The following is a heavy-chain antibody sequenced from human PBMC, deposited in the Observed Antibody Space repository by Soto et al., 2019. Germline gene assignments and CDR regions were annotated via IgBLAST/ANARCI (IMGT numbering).Heavy chain of an antibody. J-gene: IGHJ5*02. D-gene: IGHD6-6*01. CDR1: GYTFTGYY. CDR3: ARTLTAARRGEWLDP. CDR2: INPNSGGT. V-gene: IGHV1-2*02. Sequence: ASVKVSCKASGYTFTGYYMHWVRQAPGQGLEWMGWINPNSGGTNYAQKFQGRVTMTRDTSISTAYMELSRLRSDDTAVYYCARTLTAARRGEWLDPWGQGTLVTVSS.